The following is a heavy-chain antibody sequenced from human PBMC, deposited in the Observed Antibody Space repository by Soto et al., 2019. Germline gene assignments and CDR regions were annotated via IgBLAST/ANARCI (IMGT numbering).Heavy chain of an antibody. J-gene: IGHJ4*02. CDR3: ARIPHTYYYGSGSKGGFDY. CDR1: GGTFRSYA. V-gene: IGHV1-69*01. D-gene: IGHD3-10*01. Sequence: QVQLVQSGAEVKKPGSSVKVSCKASGGTFRSYAISWVRQAPGQGLEWMGGIIPIFGTANYAQKFQGRVTITADESTSAAYMGRSSLRSEDTAVYYCARIPHTYYYGSGSKGGFDYWGQGTLVTVSS. CDR2: IIPIFGTA.